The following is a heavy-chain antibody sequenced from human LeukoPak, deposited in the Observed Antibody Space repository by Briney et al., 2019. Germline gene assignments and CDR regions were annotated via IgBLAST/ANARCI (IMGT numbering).Heavy chain of an antibody. V-gene: IGHV3-48*01. D-gene: IGHD2-8*01. CDR3: ARGPYGYFDY. Sequence: PGGSLRLSCTASGFKFDAYAMHWVRQAPGKGLEWVSYISSSSSTIYYADSVKGRFTISRDNAKNSLYLQMNSLRAEDTAVYYCARGPYGYFDYWGQGTLVTVSS. CDR1: GFKFDAYA. CDR2: ISSSSSTI. J-gene: IGHJ4*02.